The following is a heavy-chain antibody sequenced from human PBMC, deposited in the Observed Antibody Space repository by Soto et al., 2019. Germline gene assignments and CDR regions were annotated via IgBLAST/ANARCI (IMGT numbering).Heavy chain of an antibody. Sequence: SVKVSCKASGGTFSSYAISWVRQAPGQGLEWMGGIIPIFGTANYAQKFQGRVTITADESTSTAYMELSSLRSEDTAVYYCARLGYCSSTSCRQFDYWGQGTLVTVSS. CDR1: GGTFSSYA. D-gene: IGHD2-2*01. V-gene: IGHV1-69*13. CDR2: IIPIFGTA. CDR3: ARLGYCSSTSCRQFDY. J-gene: IGHJ4*02.